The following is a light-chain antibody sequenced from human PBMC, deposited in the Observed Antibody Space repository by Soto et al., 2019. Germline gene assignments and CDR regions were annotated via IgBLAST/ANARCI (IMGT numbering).Light chain of an antibody. Sequence: QSVLTQPASVSGTPGQSITISCTGTSSDVGGYNYVSWYQQLPGKAPKLMIYDVSNRPSGVSNRFSGSKSGNTDSLTISGLQAEDEADYYCSSYTSSSTPYVFGTGTKVTVL. J-gene: IGLJ1*01. CDR2: DVS. V-gene: IGLV2-14*01. CDR1: SSDVGGYNY. CDR3: SSYTSSSTPYV.